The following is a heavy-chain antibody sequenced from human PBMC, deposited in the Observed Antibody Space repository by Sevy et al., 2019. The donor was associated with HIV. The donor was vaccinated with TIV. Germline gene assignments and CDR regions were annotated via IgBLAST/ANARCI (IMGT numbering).Heavy chain of an antibody. J-gene: IGHJ3*02. D-gene: IGHD6-19*01. CDR3: ARWRAEAGSPHAFDI. Sequence: GGSLRLSCAASGFTFSSYWMHWVRQAPGKGLMWVSRINGDGSSTSYADSVKGRFTISRDNAKNTLYLQMNSLRAEDTAVYYCARWRAEAGSPHAFDIWGQGTMVTVSS. CDR1: GFTFSSYW. V-gene: IGHV3-74*01. CDR2: INGDGSST.